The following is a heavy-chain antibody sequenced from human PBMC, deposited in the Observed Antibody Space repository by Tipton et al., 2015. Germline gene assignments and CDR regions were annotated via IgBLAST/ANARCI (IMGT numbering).Heavy chain of an antibody. CDR2: FFYTGST. CDR1: GGSISSYS. V-gene: IGHV4-59*01. Sequence: TLFLTCSVSGGSISSYSWSWIRQPPGKGLEWIGYFFYTGSTNYNPSLKSRVTISVDTSKNQFSLRLSSVTAADTAVYYCARGAVVVPAAPGWGMDVWGQGTTVTVSS. CDR3: ARGAVVVPAAPGWGMDV. J-gene: IGHJ6*02. D-gene: IGHD2-2*01.